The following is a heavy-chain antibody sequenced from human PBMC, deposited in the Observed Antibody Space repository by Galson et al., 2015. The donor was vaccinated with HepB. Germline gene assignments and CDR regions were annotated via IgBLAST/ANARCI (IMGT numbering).Heavy chain of an antibody. D-gene: IGHD4-17*01. V-gene: IGHV3-11*06. CDR1: GLTFSDYY. CDR3: ARVADSDYGDHSHFDY. Sequence: SLRLSCAASGLTFSDYYMRWIRQAPGKGLEWLSYISSSAIYTNYADSVKGRFTISRDNVKNSMYLQMNSLRAEDTAVYYCARVADSDYGDHSHFDYWGQGTLVTVSS. CDR2: ISSSAIYT. J-gene: IGHJ4*02.